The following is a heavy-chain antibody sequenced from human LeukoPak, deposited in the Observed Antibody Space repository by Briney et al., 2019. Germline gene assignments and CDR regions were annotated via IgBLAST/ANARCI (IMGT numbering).Heavy chain of an antibody. Sequence: SETLSLTCAVSGGSISTYYWSWIRQPPGKGLEWIGYGYYSGTTNYNPSLKSRATISVDTSKNQFSLKVTSVTAADTAVYYCARHRGGGSWENWFDPWGQGTLVIVSS. CDR3: ARHRGGGSWENWFDP. CDR1: GGSISTYY. V-gene: IGHV4-59*08. D-gene: IGHD2-15*01. CDR2: GYYSGTT. J-gene: IGHJ5*02.